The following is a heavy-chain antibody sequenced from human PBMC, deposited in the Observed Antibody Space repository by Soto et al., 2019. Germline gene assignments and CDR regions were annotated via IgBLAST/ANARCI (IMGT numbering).Heavy chain of an antibody. Sequence: DVQLVESGGALVQPGESLRLSCAASGFTFSDYLMTWVRQAPGKGLEWVATIKQDGNEKYYVDSVKGRFTISRDNAKNSLYLQMNGLRAEDTAVYYCARGHWRGNGGHGTLVTVSS. D-gene: IGHD3-10*01. CDR1: GFTFSDYL. CDR2: IKQDGNEK. CDR3: ARGHWRGN. V-gene: IGHV3-7*01. J-gene: IGHJ4*01.